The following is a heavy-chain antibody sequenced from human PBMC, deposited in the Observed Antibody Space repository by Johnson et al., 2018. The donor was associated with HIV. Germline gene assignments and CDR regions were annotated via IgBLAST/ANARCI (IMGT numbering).Heavy chain of an antibody. Sequence: VQLVESGGGLVQPGGSLRLSCAASGFTFSSYWMSWVRQAPGKGLEWVANIKHEGSEKYPVDSVQGRITITRDNAKNSLYLQMNRLRAEDTAVYYCARGPGLFSRPEQFAFDIWGQGTMVTVSS. CDR3: ARGPGLFSRPEQFAFDI. V-gene: IGHV3-7*04. D-gene: IGHD2-2*01. J-gene: IGHJ3*02. CDR1: GFTFSSYW. CDR2: IKHEGSEK.